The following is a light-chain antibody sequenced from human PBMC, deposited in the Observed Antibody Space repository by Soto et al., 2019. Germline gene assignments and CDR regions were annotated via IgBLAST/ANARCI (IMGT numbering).Light chain of an antibody. J-gene: IGLJ2*01. V-gene: IGLV4-60*03. CDR2: LEGSGSY. CDR3: ETWDSNIRV. Sequence: QPVLTQSSSASASLGPSVKLTCTLSSGHRSYIIAWHQQQPGKAPRYLMKLEGSGSYNKGSGVPDRFSGSSSGADRYLTMSNLQSEDEADYYCETWDSNIRVFGGGTKLTVL. CDR1: SGHRSYI.